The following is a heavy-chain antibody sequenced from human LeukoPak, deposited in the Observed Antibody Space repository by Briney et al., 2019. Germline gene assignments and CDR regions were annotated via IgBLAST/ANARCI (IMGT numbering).Heavy chain of an antibody. CDR1: GFTFDDYA. D-gene: IGHD6-13*01. Sequence: PGRSLRLSCAASGFTFDDYAMHWVRQAPGKGLEWVSGISWNSGSIGYADSVKGRFTISRDNAKNSLYLQMNSLRAEDVALYYCAKDIAAAGTGGFDYWGQGTLVTVSS. J-gene: IGHJ4*02. CDR3: AKDIAAAGTGGFDY. V-gene: IGHV3-9*03. CDR2: ISWNSGSI.